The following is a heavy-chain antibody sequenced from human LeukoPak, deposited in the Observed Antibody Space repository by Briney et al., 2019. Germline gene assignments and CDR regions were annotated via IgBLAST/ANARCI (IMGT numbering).Heavy chain of an antibody. CDR1: GYTFTGYY. V-gene: IGHV1-2*02. CDR2: INPNSGGT. J-gene: IGHJ6*03. CDR3: ARARNSGSYYYYYYMDV. D-gene: IGHD1-26*01. Sequence: ASVKVSCTASGYTFTGYYMHWVRQAPGQGLEWMGWINPNSGGTNYAQKFQGRVTMTRDTSISTAYMELSRLRSDDTAVYYCARARNSGSYYYYYYMDVWGKGTTVTVSS.